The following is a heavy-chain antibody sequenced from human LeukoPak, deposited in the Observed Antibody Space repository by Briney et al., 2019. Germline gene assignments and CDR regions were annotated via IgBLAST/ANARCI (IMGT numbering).Heavy chain of an antibody. V-gene: IGHV3-74*01. CDR1: GNYW. CDR3: VSFYETY. D-gene: IGHD2-2*01. Sequence: LGGSLRLSCADSGNYWLHWVRQAPGKGLVWVSHINSYGSWTSYADSVKGRFTISKDNAKNTVYLQMNNLRAEDTAVYYCVSFYETYWDRGTLVTVSS. J-gene: IGHJ4*02. CDR2: INSYGSWT.